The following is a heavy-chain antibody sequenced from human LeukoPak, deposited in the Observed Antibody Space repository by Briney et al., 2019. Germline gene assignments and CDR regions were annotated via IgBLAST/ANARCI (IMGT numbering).Heavy chain of an antibody. CDR3: TITSIHCSGSSSPFDY. V-gene: IGHV1-69*05. CDR2: IIPIFSTA. D-gene: IGHD6-6*01. J-gene: IGHJ4*02. CDR1: GGTFSSYA. Sequence: ASVKDSCKASGGTFSSYAISWVRQAPGQGLEWMGGIIPIFSTANYAQKFQGRVTITTDESTSTAYMELSSLRSEDTAVYYCTITSIHCSGSSSPFDYWGQGTLVTVS.